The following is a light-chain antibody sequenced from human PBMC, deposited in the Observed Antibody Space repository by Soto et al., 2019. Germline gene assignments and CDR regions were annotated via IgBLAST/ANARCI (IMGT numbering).Light chain of an antibody. CDR1: SSDVGGYKY. CDR3: SSYTGTSTLWL. Sequence: QSALTQPASVSGSPGQSITICCTGTSSDVGGYKYVSWYQKHPGKAPKVIIFEGSSRPPGVSNRFSGSKSGNTASLTISGLQAEDEADYYCSSYTGTSTLWLFGGGTQLTVL. J-gene: IGLJ7*01. V-gene: IGLV2-14*01. CDR2: EGS.